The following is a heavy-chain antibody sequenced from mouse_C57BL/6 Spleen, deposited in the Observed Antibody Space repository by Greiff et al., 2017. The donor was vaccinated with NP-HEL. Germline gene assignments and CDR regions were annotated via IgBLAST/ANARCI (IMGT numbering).Heavy chain of an antibody. CDR3: ARYDYDEGAWFAY. CDR2: INPNNGGT. V-gene: IGHV1-22*01. Sequence: VQLQQSGPELVKPGASVKMSCKASGYTFTDYNMHWVKQSHGKSLEWIGYINPNNGGTSYNQKFKGKATLTVNKSSSTAYMELRSLTSEDSAVYYCARYDYDEGAWFAYWGQGTLVTVSA. CDR1: GYTFTDYN. D-gene: IGHD2-4*01. J-gene: IGHJ3*01.